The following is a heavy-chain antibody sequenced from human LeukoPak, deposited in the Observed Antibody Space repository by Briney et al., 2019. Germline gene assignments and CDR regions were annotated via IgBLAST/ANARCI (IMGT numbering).Heavy chain of an antibody. CDR3: AREMGVVTAHGIDV. CDR2: IYYSGST. J-gene: IGHJ6*02. D-gene: IGHD4-23*01. V-gene: IGHV4-39*02. Sequence: PSETLSLTCIASGGSISSISSNNYHWGWIRQPPGKGLECIGSIYYSGSTYYNPSLKSRVTISVDTSKNQFSLKLSSVTAADTALYYCAREMGVVTAHGIDVWGQGTTVTVSS. CDR1: GGSISSISSNNYH.